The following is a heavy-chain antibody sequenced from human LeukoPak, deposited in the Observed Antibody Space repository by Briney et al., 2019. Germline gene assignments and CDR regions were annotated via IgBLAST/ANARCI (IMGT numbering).Heavy chain of an antibody. V-gene: IGHV3-33*01. D-gene: IGHD2-2*01. CDR3: ARGQFCSSTSCYVDPFHY. CDR1: GFTFSSYG. J-gene: IGHJ4*02. CDR2: IWYDGSNK. Sequence: PGGSLRLSCAASGFTFSSYGMHWVRQAPGKGLEWVADIWYDGSNKFYADSVKGRFTVSRDNSKSTLYLQMNGLRAEDTAVYYCARGQFCSSTSCYVDPFHYWGQGNLVIVSS.